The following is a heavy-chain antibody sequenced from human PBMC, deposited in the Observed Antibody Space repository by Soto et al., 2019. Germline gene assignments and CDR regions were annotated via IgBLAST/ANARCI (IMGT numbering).Heavy chain of an antibody. CDR2: IYSGGST. Sequence: GGSLRLSCAASGFTVSSNYMSWVRQAPGKGLEWVSVIYSGGSTYYADSVKGRFTISRDNSKNTLYLQMNSLRAEDTAVYYCARAVGYNSSSSAFDIWGQGTMVTVSS. D-gene: IGHD6-6*01. CDR3: ARAVGYNSSSSAFDI. J-gene: IGHJ3*02. V-gene: IGHV3-53*01. CDR1: GFTVSSNY.